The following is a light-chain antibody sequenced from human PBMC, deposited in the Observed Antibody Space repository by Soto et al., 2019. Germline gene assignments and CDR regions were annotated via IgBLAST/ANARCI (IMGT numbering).Light chain of an antibody. CDR1: QSVNRN. Sequence: EIVMTQSPATLSVSPGERATLSCRASQSVNRNLAWYQQKPGQAPRLLMYGASTRATGIPARFSGSGSGTEFTLTISSLQPEDFAVYYCQAYDNWLTWTFGQGTKVDIK. CDR3: QAYDNWLTWT. V-gene: IGKV3D-15*01. CDR2: GAS. J-gene: IGKJ1*01.